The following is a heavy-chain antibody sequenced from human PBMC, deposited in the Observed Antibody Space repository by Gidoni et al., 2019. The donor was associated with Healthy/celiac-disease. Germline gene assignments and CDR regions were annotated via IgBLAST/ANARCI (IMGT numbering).Heavy chain of an antibody. J-gene: IGHJ4*02. CDR1: GFTFDDDA. CDR2: ISWNSGSI. D-gene: IGHD2-15*01. Sequence: EVQLVESGGGLVQPGRSLRLSCAASGFTFDDDAMHWVRQAPGKGLEWVSGISWNSGSIGYADSVKGRFTISRDNAKNSLYLQMNSLRAEDTALYYCAKGAVVEYYFDYWGQGTLVTVSS. V-gene: IGHV3-9*01. CDR3: AKGAVVEYYFDY.